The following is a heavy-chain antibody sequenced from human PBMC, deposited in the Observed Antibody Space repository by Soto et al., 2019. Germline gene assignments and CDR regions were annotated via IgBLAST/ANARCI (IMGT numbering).Heavy chain of an antibody. J-gene: IGHJ4*02. CDR2: ISGSGGST. Sequence: PGGSLRLSCAASGFTFSSYAMRWVRQAPGKGLEWVSAISGSGGSTYYADSVKGRFTISRDNSKNTLYLQMNSLRAEDTAVYYCAKDHFGWLNNFDYWGQGTLVTVSS. V-gene: IGHV3-23*01. CDR3: AKDHFGWLNNFDY. D-gene: IGHD6-19*01. CDR1: GFTFSSYA.